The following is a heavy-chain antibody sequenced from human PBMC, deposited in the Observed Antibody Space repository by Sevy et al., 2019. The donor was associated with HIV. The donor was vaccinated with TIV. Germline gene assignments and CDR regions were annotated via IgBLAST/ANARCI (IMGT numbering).Heavy chain of an antibody. CDR1: GYSISSGYY. D-gene: IGHD2-15*01. Sequence: GSLSLTCTVSGYSISSGYYWGWIRQPPGKGLEWIGSIYHSGSTYYNPSLKSRVTISVDTSKNQFSLKLSSVTAADTAVYYCARDGDRVVAARYYYGMDVWGQGTTVTVSS. CDR2: IYHSGST. J-gene: IGHJ6*02. CDR3: ARDGDRVVAARYYYGMDV. V-gene: IGHV4-38-2*02.